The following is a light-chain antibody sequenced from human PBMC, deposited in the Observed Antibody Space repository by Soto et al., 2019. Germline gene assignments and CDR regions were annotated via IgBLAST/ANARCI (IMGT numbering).Light chain of an antibody. CDR2: GNS. CDR1: SSNIGAGYD. J-gene: IGLJ3*02. V-gene: IGLV1-40*01. Sequence: QAVVTQPPSVSGAPGQRVTISCTGSSSNIGAGYDVHWYQQLPGTAPKLLIYGNSNRPSGVPDRFSGSKSGTSASLGITGLQAEDEADYYCQSYDSSLSGSVLGGGTKVTVL. CDR3: QSYDSSLSGSV.